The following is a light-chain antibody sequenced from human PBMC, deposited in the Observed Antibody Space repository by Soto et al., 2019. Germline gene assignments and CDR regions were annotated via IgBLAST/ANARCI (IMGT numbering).Light chain of an antibody. Sequence: EILMTQSPATLSVTPGERATLSCRASQSIGSTLAWYQLKPGQSPRLLIYDASTRAAGIPDRFIGSGSGTEFTLTISRLQSEDFAVYYCQQFNNRPHAFGQGTKVEMK. V-gene: IGKV3-15*01. CDR1: QSIGST. CDR3: QQFNNRPHA. J-gene: IGKJ1*01. CDR2: DAS.